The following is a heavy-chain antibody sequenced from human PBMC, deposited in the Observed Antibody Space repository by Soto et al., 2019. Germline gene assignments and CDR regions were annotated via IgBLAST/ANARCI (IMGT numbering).Heavy chain of an antibody. J-gene: IGHJ6*02. D-gene: IGHD5-12*01. CDR3: ARLSGHGYNFYYYYGMDV. Sequence: SETLSLTCTVSGGSISSSSYYWGWIRQPPGKGLEWIGSIYYSGSTYYNPSLKSRVTISVDTSKNQFSLKLSSVTAADTAVYYCARLSGHGYNFYYYYGMDVWGQGTTVT. V-gene: IGHV4-39*01. CDR1: GGSISSSSYY. CDR2: IYYSGST.